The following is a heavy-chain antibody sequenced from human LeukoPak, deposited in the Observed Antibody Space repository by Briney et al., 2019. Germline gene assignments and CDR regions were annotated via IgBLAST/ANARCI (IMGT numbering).Heavy chain of an antibody. V-gene: IGHV4-4*07. CDR1: GGSISSYY. J-gene: IGHJ4*02. CDR2: IYTSGST. Sequence: KPSETLSLTCTVSGGSISSYYWSWIRQPAGKGLEWIGRIYTSGSTNYNPSLKSRVTMSVDTSKNQFSLKVSSVTAADTAVYYCARSPKDWLLEEAYCFDYWGQGTLVTVSS. CDR3: ARSPKDWLLEEAYCFDY. D-gene: IGHD3/OR15-3a*01.